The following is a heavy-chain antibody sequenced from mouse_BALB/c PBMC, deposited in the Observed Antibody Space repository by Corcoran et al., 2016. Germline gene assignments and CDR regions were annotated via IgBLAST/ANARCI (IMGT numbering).Heavy chain of an antibody. CDR3: AREAGSSSFDY. V-gene: IGHV3-6*02. J-gene: IGHJ2*01. D-gene: IGHD1-1*01. CDR2: ISYDGSN. CDR1: GYYITSGYY. Sequence: DVQLQESGPGLVKPSQSLSLTCSVTGYYITSGYYWNWIRQFPGNKLEWMGYISYDGSNNYNPSLKNRISITRDTSKNQFFLKLNSVTTEDTATYYCAREAGSSSFDYWGQGTTLTVSS.